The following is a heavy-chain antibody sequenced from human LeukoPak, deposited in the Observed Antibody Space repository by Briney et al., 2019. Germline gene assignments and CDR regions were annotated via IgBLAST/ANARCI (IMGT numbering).Heavy chain of an antibody. CDR3: AVESSGSYYGFDY. J-gene: IGHJ4*02. V-gene: IGHV1-2*02. Sequence: GASVKVSCKASGYTFTGYYMHWARPAPGQGLEWMGWINPNSGGTNYAQKFQGRVTMTRDTSISTAYMELSRLRSDDTAVYYCAVESSGSYYGFDYWGQGTLVTVSS. D-gene: IGHD1-26*01. CDR1: GYTFTGYY. CDR2: INPNSGGT.